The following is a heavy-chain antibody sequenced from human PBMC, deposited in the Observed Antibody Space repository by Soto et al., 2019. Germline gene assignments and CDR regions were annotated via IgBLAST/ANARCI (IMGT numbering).Heavy chain of an antibody. J-gene: IGHJ6*02. Sequence: PSETLSLTCAVYGGSFSGYYWSWIRQPPGKGLEWIGEINHSGSTNYNPSLKSRVTISVDTSKNQFSLKLSSVTAADTAVYYCARGRQWLVSHYYYYYGMDVWGQGTTVTVSS. D-gene: IGHD6-19*01. CDR3: ARGRQWLVSHYYYYYGMDV. V-gene: IGHV4-34*01. CDR2: INHSGST. CDR1: GGSFSGYY.